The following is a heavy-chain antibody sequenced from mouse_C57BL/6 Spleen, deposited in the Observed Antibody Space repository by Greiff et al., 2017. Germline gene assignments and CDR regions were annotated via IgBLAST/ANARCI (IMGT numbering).Heavy chain of an antibody. V-gene: IGHV1-81*01. D-gene: IGHD1-1*01. CDR1: GYTFTSYG. CDR3: ANTVVAPFAY. J-gene: IGHJ3*01. Sequence: LVESGAELARPGASVKLSCKASGYTFTSYGISWVKQRTGQGLEWIGEIYPRSGNTYYNEKFKGKATLTADKSSSTAYMELRSLTSEDSAVYFCANTVVAPFAYWGQGTLVTVSA. CDR2: IYPRSGNT.